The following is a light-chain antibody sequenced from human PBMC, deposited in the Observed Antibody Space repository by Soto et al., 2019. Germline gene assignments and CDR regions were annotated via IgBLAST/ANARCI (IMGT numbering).Light chain of an antibody. CDR3: QQFGSAPRT. CDR1: QSIRSSS. J-gene: IGKJ1*01. CDR2: GPS. Sequence: EIVLTQSPGTLSLSPGERATLSCRASQSIRSSSLAWYQQKPGQAPRLLIYGPSNRATGVPDRFIGGGSGTDFTLTISRLEPEDFAVYYCQQFGSAPRTFGQGNKVDI. V-gene: IGKV3-20*01.